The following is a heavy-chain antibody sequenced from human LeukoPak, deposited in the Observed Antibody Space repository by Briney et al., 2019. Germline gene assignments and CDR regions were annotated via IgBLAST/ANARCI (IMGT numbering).Heavy chain of an antibody. Sequence: GGSLRLSCAASGFSFSSYAMSWVRQAPGKGLEWVSSVSGSGGSTYNADSVKGRFTISRDNSKNTLDLQVNSLRAEDTAVYYCAKRHDSNGPTGYFGYWGQGILVTVSS. J-gene: IGHJ4*02. CDR2: VSGSGGST. D-gene: IGHD3-22*01. CDR3: AKRHDSNGPTGYFGY. CDR1: GFSFSSYA. V-gene: IGHV3-23*01.